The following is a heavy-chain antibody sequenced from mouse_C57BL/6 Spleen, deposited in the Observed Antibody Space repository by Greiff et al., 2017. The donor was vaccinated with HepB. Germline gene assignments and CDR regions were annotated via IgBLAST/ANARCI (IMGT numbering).Heavy chain of an antibody. D-gene: IGHD1-1*01. Sequence: EVKLQESGAELVRPGASVKLSCTASGFNIKDDYLHWVKQRPEQGLEWIGWIDPENGDTEYASKFQGKATITADTSSNTAYLQLSSLTSEDTAVYYCTTGDYYGSSYVAMDYWGQGTSVTVSS. CDR3: TTGDYYGSSYVAMDY. CDR1: GFNIKDDY. J-gene: IGHJ4*01. CDR2: IDPENGDT. V-gene: IGHV14-4*01.